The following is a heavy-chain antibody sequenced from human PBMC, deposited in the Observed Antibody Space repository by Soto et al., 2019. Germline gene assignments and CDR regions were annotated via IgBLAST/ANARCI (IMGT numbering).Heavy chain of an antibody. CDR2: IDPSDSYT. V-gene: IGHV5-10-1*01. CDR1: GYSFTSYW. J-gene: IGHJ6*02. CDR3: ARHIADIVVVPARTDYGMDV. Sequence: PGESLKISCKGSGYSFTSYWISWVRQMPGKGLEWMGRIDPSDSYTNYSPSFQGHVTISADKSISTAYLQWSSLKASDTAMYYCARHIADIVVVPARTDYGMDVWGQGTTVTVSS. D-gene: IGHD2-2*01.